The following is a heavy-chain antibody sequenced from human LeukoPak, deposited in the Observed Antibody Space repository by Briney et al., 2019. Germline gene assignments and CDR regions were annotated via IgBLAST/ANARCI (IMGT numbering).Heavy chain of an antibody. CDR3: AKDLYYRSWELPPFDY. D-gene: IGHD1-26*01. J-gene: IGHJ4*02. V-gene: IGHV3-21*01. CDR1: GFTFSSYS. Sequence: PGGSLRLSCAASGFTFSSYSMNWVRQAPGKGLEWVSSISSSSSYIYYADSVKGRFTISRDNAKNSLYLQMNSLRAEDTAVYYCAKDLYYRSWELPPFDYWGQGTLVTVSS. CDR2: ISSSSSYI.